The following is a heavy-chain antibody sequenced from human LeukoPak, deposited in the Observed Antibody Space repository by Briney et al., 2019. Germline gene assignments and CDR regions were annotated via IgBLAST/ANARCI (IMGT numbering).Heavy chain of an antibody. D-gene: IGHD3-10*01. CDR3: ARVDGFGVSPLDAFDV. V-gene: IGHV4-34*01. CDR2: INHSGST. CDR1: GGSTSGYF. J-gene: IGHJ3*01. Sequence: PSETLSLTCDVSGGSTSGYFWSWIRQPPGKGPEWIGEINHSGSTKYIPSLKSRLTISVDTSKNQFSLKLTSVTAADTAVYYCARVDGFGVSPLDAFDVWCQGTMVTVSS.